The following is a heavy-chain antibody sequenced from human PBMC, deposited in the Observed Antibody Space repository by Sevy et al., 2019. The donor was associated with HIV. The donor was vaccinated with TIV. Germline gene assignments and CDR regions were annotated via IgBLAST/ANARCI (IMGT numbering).Heavy chain of an antibody. Sequence: ASVKVSCKASGYTFTTYGITWVRQAPGQGLEWMGWISTYNSMINYAQKFQGRVTMTTDTSTSTAYMELRSLRSDDTAVYYCARDLGGGYGSSDLYFQHWGQGTLVTVSS. CDR2: ISTYNSMI. J-gene: IGHJ1*01. D-gene: IGHD6-6*01. CDR3: ARDLGGGYGSSDLYFQH. CDR1: GYTFTTYG. V-gene: IGHV1-18*01.